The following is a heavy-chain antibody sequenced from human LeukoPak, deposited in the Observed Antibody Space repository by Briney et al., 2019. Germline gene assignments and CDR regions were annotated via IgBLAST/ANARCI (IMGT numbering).Heavy chain of an antibody. Sequence: SETLSLTCTVSGYSISSGYYWGWIRQPPGKGLEWIGSIYHSGSTYYNPSLKSRVTISVDTSKNQFPLKLSSVTAADTAVYYCARVRVKLYSSGWFLFDYWGQGTLVTVSS. CDR3: ARVRVKLYSSGWFLFDY. J-gene: IGHJ4*02. V-gene: IGHV4-38-2*02. CDR2: IYHSGST. CDR1: GYSISSGYY. D-gene: IGHD6-19*01.